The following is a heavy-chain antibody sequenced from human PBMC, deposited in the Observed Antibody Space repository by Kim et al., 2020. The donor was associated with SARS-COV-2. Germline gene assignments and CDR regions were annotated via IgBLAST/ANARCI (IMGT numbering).Heavy chain of an antibody. Sequence: GSSENYADSVKGRFTISRDNAKNTLYLQMNSLRAEDTAVYYCARAAYGDYWGQGTLVTVSS. V-gene: IGHV3-74*01. D-gene: IGHD4-17*01. CDR2: GSSE. J-gene: IGHJ4*02. CDR3: ARAAYGDY.